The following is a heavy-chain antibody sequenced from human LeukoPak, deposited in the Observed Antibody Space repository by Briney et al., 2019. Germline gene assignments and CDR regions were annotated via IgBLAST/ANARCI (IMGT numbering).Heavy chain of an antibody. J-gene: IGHJ6*02. CDR1: GFTFSSYA. CDR2: ISYDGSNK. CDR3: ARVIQEGWYYYYGMDV. V-gene: IGHV3-30-3*01. D-gene: IGHD6-19*01. Sequence: GGSLRLSCAASGFTFSSYAMHWVRQAPGKGLEWVAVISYDGSNKYYADSVKGRFTISRDNSKNTPYLQMNSLRAEDTAVYYCARVIQEGWYYYYGMDVWGQGTTVTVSS.